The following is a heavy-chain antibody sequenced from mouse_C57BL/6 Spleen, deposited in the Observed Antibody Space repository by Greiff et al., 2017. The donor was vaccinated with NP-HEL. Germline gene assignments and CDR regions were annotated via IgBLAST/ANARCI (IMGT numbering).Heavy chain of an antibody. CDR1: GFTFSDYY. D-gene: IGHD1-1*01. J-gene: IGHJ4*01. CDR2: INYDGSST. V-gene: IGHV5-16*01. CDR3: ARGPYYYGSSYDAMDY. Sequence: DVMLVSSSGGLVQPGSSMKLSCTASGFTFSDYYMAWVRQVPEKGLEWVANINYDGSSTYYLDSLKSRFIISRDNAKNILYLQMSSLKSEDTATYYCARGPYYYGSSYDAMDYWGQGTSVTVSS.